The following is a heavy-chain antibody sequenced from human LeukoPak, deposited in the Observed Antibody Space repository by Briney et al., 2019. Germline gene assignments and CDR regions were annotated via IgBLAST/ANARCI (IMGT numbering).Heavy chain of an antibody. CDR1: GFTFSSYT. D-gene: IGHD3-22*01. CDR2: ISGSTSNI. CDR3: ARDRLSSGYYYDFDY. J-gene: IGHJ4*02. Sequence: GGSLRLSCAASGFTFSSYTMNWVRQGPGKGLEWVSSISGSTSNIYYADSVKGRFTISRDNAKNSLYLQMNSLRAEDTAVYYCARDRLSSGYYYDFDYWGQGTLVTVSS. V-gene: IGHV3-21*01.